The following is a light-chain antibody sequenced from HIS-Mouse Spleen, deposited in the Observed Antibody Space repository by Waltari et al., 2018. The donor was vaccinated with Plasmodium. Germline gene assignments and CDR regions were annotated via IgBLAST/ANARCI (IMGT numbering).Light chain of an antibody. CDR1: SSYVGGYNY. CDR2: DVS. Sequence: QSALTQPASVSGSPGQSITISCTGTSSYVGGYNYVSSYQQHPGKAPKLMIYDVSNRPSGVSNRFSGSKSGNTASLTISGLQAEDEADYYCSSYTSSSTYVFGTGTKVTVL. CDR3: SSYTSSSTYV. V-gene: IGLV2-14*03. J-gene: IGLJ1*01.